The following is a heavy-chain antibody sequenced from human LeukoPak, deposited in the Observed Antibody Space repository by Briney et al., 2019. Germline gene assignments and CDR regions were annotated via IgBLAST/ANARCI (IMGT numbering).Heavy chain of an antibody. J-gene: IGHJ4*02. CDR2: IKQDGSDK. CDR1: GFHLSSYW. D-gene: IGHD1-1*01. V-gene: IGHV3-7*01. Sequence: GGSLRLSCAASGFHLSSYWMSWVRQAPGKGLEWVANIKQDGSDKYYVDSVKGRFTISRDNAKSSLYLQLNSLRADDTAVYYCARLTGTTGFDYWGQGTLVTVSS. CDR3: ARLTGTTGFDY.